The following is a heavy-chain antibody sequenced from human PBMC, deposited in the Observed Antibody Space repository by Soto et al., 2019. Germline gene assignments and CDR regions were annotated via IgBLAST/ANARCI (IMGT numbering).Heavy chain of an antibody. CDR1: GFTCSSYI. CDR3: ARDKYYYGSGSYYWNRPKYNWFDP. J-gene: IGHJ5*02. V-gene: IGHV3-48*02. Sequence: GGALRLSCADSGFTCSSYIMNWVRQSPGRGLEWVSYISSSSSTIYYADSVKGRFTISRDNAKNSLYLQMNSLRDEDTAVYYCARDKYYYGSGSYYWNRPKYNWFDPWGQGTLVTVSS. CDR2: ISSSSSTI. D-gene: IGHD3-10*01.